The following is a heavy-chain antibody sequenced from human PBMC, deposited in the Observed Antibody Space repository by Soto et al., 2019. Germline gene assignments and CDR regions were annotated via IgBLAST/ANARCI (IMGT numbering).Heavy chain of an antibody. Sequence: ASVKVSCKASGYTFTSYGISWVRQAPGQGLEWMGWISAYNGNTNYAQKLQGRVTMTTDTSTSTAYMELRSLRSDEPAVYYCAIGGGRWIPHYYYSYYGMDVWGQGTKVTVSS. CDR1: GYTFTSYG. V-gene: IGHV1-18*04. D-gene: IGHD1-1*01. CDR2: ISAYNGNT. CDR3: AIGGGRWIPHYYYSYYGMDV. J-gene: IGHJ6*02.